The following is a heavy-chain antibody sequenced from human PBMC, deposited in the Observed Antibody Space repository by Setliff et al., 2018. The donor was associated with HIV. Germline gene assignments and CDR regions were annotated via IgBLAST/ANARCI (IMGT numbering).Heavy chain of an antibody. J-gene: IGHJ6*03. D-gene: IGHD6-19*01. V-gene: IGHV4-59*01. CDR3: AREFSERSPNPDHYYYSMDV. CDR2: IRHSGYT. Sequence: SETLSLTCNVSGGSIGSYHWAWIRQSPGKGLEYIGNIRHSGYTNYNPSLKSRLNMSVDTSNYQISLKLTAVTAADTAVYYCAREFSERSPNPDHYYYSMDVWGKGTTVTVSS. CDR1: GGSIGSYH.